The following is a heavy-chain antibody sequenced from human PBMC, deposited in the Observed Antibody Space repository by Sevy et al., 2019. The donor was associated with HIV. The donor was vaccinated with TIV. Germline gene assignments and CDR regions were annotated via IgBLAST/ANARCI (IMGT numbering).Heavy chain of an antibody. Sequence: SETLSLTCTVSGFSIIGGYYWGWIRQSPGKGLEWIGNIYHRGSTYYNPSLMSRVTISVDTSKNQFSLRLTSVTAADTAVYYCARNSAGDRLDYYSMDFWGQGTTVTVSS. CDR3: ARNSAGDRLDYYSMDF. J-gene: IGHJ6*02. D-gene: IGHD2-21*02. CDR1: GFSIIGGYY. CDR2: IYHRGST. V-gene: IGHV4-38-2*02.